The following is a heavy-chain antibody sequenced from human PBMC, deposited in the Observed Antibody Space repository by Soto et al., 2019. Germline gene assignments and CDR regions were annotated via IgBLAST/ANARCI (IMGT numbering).Heavy chain of an antibody. Sequence: SETLSLTCSVSGGSVSNKTYYWSWIRQPPGKRLEWIGYVYYSGTTNYNPSLKSRVTISVDLSKNQFSLRLSSVTTADTALYYCARTTAVPNTLRSRYFFDYWGQGTPVTVSS. CDR3: ARTTAVPNTLRSRYFFDY. J-gene: IGHJ4*02. D-gene: IGHD4-17*01. CDR1: GGSVSNKTYY. V-gene: IGHV4-61*01. CDR2: VYYSGTT.